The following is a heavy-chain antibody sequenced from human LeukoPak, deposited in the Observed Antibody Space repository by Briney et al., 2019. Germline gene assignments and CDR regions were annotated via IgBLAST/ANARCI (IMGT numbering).Heavy chain of an antibody. J-gene: IGHJ4*02. CDR3: ARTRLKVGWSDY. D-gene: IGHD6-19*01. CDR1: GFTFSSYS. V-gene: IGHV3-21*01. CDR2: ISSSSSYI. Sequence: GGSMRLSCAASGFTFSSYSMNWVRQAPGKGLEWVSSISSSSSYIYYADSVKGRFTISRDNAKNSLYLQMNSLRAEDTAVYYCARTRLKVGWSDYWGQGTLVTVSS.